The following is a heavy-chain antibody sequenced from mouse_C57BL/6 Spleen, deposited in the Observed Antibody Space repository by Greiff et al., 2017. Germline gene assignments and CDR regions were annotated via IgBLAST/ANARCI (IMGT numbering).Heavy chain of an antibody. CDR1: GYTFTSYT. J-gene: IGHJ3*01. V-gene: IGHV1-4*01. Sequence: QVHVKQSGAELARPGASVKMSCKASGYTFTSYTMHWVKQRPGQGLEWFGYINPSSGYTKYNQKFKDKATLTADKSSSTAYMQLSSLTSEDSAVYYCARSDGSSYFFAYWGKGTLVTVSA. D-gene: IGHD1-1*01. CDR2: INPSSGYT. CDR3: ARSDGSSYFFAY.